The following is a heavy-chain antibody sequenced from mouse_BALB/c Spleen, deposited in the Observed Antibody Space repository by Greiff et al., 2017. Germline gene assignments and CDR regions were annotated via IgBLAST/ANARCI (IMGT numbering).Heavy chain of an antibody. J-gene: IGHJ2*01. CDR1: GFTFSSYG. V-gene: IGHV5-6*01. CDR3: ARHITTVVATWYYFDY. D-gene: IGHD1-1*01. Sequence: EVKLMESGGDLVKPGGSLKLSCAASGFTFSSYGMSWVRQTPDKRLEWVATISSGGSYTYYPDSVKGRFTISRDNAKNTLYLQMSSLKSEDTAMYYCARHITTVVATWYYFDYWGQGTTLTVSS. CDR2: ISSGGSYT.